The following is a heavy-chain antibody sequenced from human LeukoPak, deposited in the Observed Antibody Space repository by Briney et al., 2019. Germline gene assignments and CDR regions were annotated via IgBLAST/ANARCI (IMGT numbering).Heavy chain of an antibody. D-gene: IGHD2-2*01. Sequence: GGSLRLSCAASGFTFSSYWMSWVRQAPGKGLEWVSVISGSGGSTYYADSVKGRFSISRDNSKNTLYLQMNSLRAEDTAVYYCAKEIRCSSTSCGSFDHWGQGTLVTVSS. V-gene: IGHV3-23*01. CDR1: GFTFSSYW. CDR3: AKEIRCSSTSCGSFDH. J-gene: IGHJ4*02. CDR2: ISGSGGST.